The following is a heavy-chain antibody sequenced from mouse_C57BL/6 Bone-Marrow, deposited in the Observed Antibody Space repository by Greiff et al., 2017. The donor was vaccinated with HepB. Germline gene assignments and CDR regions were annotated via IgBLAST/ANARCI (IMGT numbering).Heavy chain of an antibody. J-gene: IGHJ3*01. V-gene: IGHV1-53*01. D-gene: IGHD4-1*01. CDR2: INPSNGGT. Sequence: VQLQQPGTELVKPGASVKLSCKASGYTFTSYWMHWVKQRPGQGLEWIGNINPSNGGTNYNEKFKSKATRTVDKSSSTAYMQLSSLTSEDSAVYYCARLRSRNWVSFAYWGQGTLVTVSA. CDR3: ARLRSRNWVSFAY. CDR1: GYTFTSYW.